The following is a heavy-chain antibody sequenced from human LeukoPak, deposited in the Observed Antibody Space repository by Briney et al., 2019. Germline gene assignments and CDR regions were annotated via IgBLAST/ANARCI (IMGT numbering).Heavy chain of an antibody. J-gene: IGHJ4*02. Sequence: GGSLRLSCAASGFTFSSYWMNWARQAPGKGLEWVASINHNGNVNYYVDSVKGRFTISRDNAKNSLYLQMSNSRVEDTAVYFCARVPDDPWSGYFFDCWGQGTLVTVSS. V-gene: IGHV3-7*01. D-gene: IGHD3-3*01. CDR1: GFTFSSYW. CDR3: ARVPDDPWSGYFFDC. CDR2: INHNGNVN.